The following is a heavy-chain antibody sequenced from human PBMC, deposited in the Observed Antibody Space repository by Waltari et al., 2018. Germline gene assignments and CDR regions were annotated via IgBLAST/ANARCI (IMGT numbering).Heavy chain of an antibody. CDR2: VYISGTT. J-gene: IGHJ4*02. Sequence: QLHLQESGPGLVKPSPTLSLICTVSRGSITRGSYHWSWIRQPAGKGLEWIGRVYISGTTAYNPSLASRVTMSIDTSNNQFSLKLSSVTAADTAMYYCARVSYANYFDYWGQGALVTISS. CDR3: ARVSYANYFDY. CDR1: RGSITRGSYH. V-gene: IGHV4-61*02. D-gene: IGHD3-16*01.